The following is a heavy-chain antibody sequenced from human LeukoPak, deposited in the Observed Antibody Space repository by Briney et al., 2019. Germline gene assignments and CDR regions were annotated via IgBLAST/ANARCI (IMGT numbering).Heavy chain of an antibody. J-gene: IGHJ6*04. V-gene: IGHV3-30*18. CDR1: GFTFSSYG. CDR2: ISYDGSNK. CDR3: AKGVFPLLTTVPREGMDV. D-gene: IGHD4-17*01. Sequence: TGGSLRLSCAASGFTFSSYGMHWVRQAPGKGLEWVAVISYDGSNKYYADSVKGRFTISRDNSKNTLYLQMNSLRAEDTAVYYCAKGVFPLLTTVPREGMDVWGKGTTVTVSS.